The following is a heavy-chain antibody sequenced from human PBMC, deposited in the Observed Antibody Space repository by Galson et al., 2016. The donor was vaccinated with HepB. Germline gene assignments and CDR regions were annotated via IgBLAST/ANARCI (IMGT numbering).Heavy chain of an antibody. Sequence: SLRLSCAASGFTFRTSAMSWVRQAPGKGLEWVSGISGNGFSAGYGDSVKGRFVIPRDNSRDILFLDLNSLRLDDTAVYFCAKNESNYFASWGHGTLVTVSS. J-gene: IGHJ4*01. CDR2: ISGNGFSA. CDR3: AKNESNYFAS. CDR1: GFTFRTSA. D-gene: IGHD6-6*01. V-gene: IGHV3-23*01.